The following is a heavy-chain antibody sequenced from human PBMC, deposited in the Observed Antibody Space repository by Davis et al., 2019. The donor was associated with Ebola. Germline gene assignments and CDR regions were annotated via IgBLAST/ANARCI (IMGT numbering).Heavy chain of an antibody. J-gene: IGHJ4*02. CDR2: MYYSGST. V-gene: IGHV4-39*07. D-gene: IGHD1-26*01. CDR3: ATASGSYYMGFDY. CDR1: GGSISSSSYH. Sequence: MPSETLSLTCTVSGGSISSSSYHWGWIRQPPGKGLEWIGSMYYSGSTYHNPSLKSRVTISVDTSKNQFSLKLSTVTAADTAVYYCATASGSYYMGFDYWGQGTLVTVSS.